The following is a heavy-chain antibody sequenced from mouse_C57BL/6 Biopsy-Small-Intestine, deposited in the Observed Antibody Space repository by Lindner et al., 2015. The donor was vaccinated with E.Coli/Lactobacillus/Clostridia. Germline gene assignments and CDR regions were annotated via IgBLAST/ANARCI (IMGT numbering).Heavy chain of an antibody. J-gene: IGHJ2*02. D-gene: IGHD2-5*01. CDR2: IDPGDGDI. V-gene: IGHV1-82*01. CDR1: GYAFSNSW. Sequence: VQLQESGPELVKPGASVKISCKASGYAFSNSWMNWVKQRPGKGLEWIGRIDPGDGDINYNGKFKGKATLTSDKSSSTAYMQLSSLTSEDTAIYYCTRRDYSNPYYFDYWGQGTSLTVSS. CDR3: TRRDYSNPYYFDY.